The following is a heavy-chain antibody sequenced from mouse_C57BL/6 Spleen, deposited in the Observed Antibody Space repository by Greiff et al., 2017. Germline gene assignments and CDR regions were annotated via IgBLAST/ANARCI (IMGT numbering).Heavy chain of an antibody. CDR3: VRGTTDLPFDY. V-gene: IGHV1-80*01. Sequence: QVQLQQSGAELVKPGASVKISCKASGYAFSSYWMNWVKQRPGKGLEWIGQIYPGDGDTNYNGKFKGKATLTADKSSSTAYMQLSSLTSEDSAVYFCVRGTTDLPFDYWGQGTTLTVSS. D-gene: IGHD1-1*01. CDR2: IYPGDGDT. CDR1: GYAFSSYW. J-gene: IGHJ2*01.